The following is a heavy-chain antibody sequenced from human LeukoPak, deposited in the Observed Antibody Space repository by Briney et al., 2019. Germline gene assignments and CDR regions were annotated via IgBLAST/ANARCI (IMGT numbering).Heavy chain of an antibody. CDR3: ATATMVRGVTYYYYMDV. Sequence: ASVKVSCKASGYTFTSYGISWVRQAPGKGLEWMGGFDPEDGETIYAQKFQGRVTMTEDTSTDTAYMELSSLRSEDTAVYYCATATMVRGVTYYYYMDVWGKGTTVTVSS. CDR1: GYTFTSYG. J-gene: IGHJ6*03. CDR2: FDPEDGET. V-gene: IGHV1-24*01. D-gene: IGHD3-10*01.